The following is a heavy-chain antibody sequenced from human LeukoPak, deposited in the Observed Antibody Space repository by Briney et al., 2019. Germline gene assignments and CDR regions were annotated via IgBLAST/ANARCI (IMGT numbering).Heavy chain of an antibody. Sequence: GGSLRLSCAASGFIFSNYWMHWVRQAPGKGLVWVSQINSDGSITYYADSVKGRFTISRDNAKNSLYLQMNSLRAEDTAVYYCAELGITMIGGVWGKGTTVTISS. V-gene: IGHV3-74*01. CDR2: INSDGSIT. CDR1: GFIFSNYW. D-gene: IGHD3-10*02. J-gene: IGHJ6*04. CDR3: AELGITMIGGV.